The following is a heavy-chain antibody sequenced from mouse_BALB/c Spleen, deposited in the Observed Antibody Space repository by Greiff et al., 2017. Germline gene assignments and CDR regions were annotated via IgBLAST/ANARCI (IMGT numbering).Heavy chain of an antibody. CDR2: ISYSGST. Sequence: EVQLQESGPGLVKPSQSLSLTCTVTGYSITSDYAWNWIRQFPGNKLEWMGYISYSGSTSYNPSLKSRISITRDTSKNQFFLQLNSVTTEDTATYYCARSENYGNWFAYWGQGTLVTVSA. J-gene: IGHJ3*01. V-gene: IGHV3-2*02. D-gene: IGHD2-1*01. CDR3: ARSENYGNWFAY. CDR1: GYSITSDYA.